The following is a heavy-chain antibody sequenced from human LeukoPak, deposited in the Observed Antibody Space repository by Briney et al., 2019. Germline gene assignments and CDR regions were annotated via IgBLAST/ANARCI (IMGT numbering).Heavy chain of an antibody. CDR1: GGSISSGGYY. J-gene: IGHJ6*02. CDR3: ARACSSTSCRDGYYYGMDV. D-gene: IGHD2-2*01. CDR2: IYYSGST. Sequence: PSETLSLTCTVSGGSISSGGYYWSWIRQHPGRGLEWIGYIYYSGSTYYNPSPKSRVAISVDTSKNQFSLKLSSVTAADTAVYYCARACSSTSCRDGYYYGMDVWGQGTTVTVSS. V-gene: IGHV4-31*03.